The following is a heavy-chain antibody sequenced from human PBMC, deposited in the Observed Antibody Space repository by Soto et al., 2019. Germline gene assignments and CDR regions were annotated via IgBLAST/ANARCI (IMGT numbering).Heavy chain of an antibody. J-gene: IGHJ5*02. D-gene: IGHD3-10*01. Sequence: SETLSLTCTVSGGSISSSSYYWGWIRQPPGKGLEWIGSIYYSGSTYYNPSLKSRVTISVDTSKNQFSLKLSSVTAADTAVYYCASQSITMVRGVIVAWLDPWGQGTLVTVSS. CDR3: ASQSITMVRGVIVAWLDP. V-gene: IGHV4-39*01. CDR1: GGSISSSSYY. CDR2: IYYSGST.